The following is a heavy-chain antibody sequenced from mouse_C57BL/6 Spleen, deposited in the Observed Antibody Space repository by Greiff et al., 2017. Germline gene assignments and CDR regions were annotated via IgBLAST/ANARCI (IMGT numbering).Heavy chain of an antibody. CDR1: GYTFTDYY. D-gene: IGHD1-1*01. Sequence: LQESGPELVKPGASVKISCKASGYTFTDYYINWVKQRPGQGLEWIGWIFPGSGSTYYNEKFKGKATLTVDKSSSTAYMLLSSLTSEDSAVYFCARSMYYGSSYYFDYWGQGTTLTVSS. V-gene: IGHV1-75*01. CDR2: IFPGSGST. J-gene: IGHJ2*01. CDR3: ARSMYYGSSYYFDY.